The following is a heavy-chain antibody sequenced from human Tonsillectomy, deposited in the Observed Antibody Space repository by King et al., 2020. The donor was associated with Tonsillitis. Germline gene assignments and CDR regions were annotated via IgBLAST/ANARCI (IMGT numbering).Heavy chain of an antibody. CDR3: ARHTYDSSGPTLDY. D-gene: IGHD3-22*01. CDR2: IYYSGST. Sequence: VQLQESGPGLVRPSETLSLTCTVSGGSISSYYWSWIRQPPGKGLEWIGYIYYSGSTNYNPSLKSRVTISVDTSKNQFSLKLSSVTAADTAVYYCARHTYDSSGPTLDYWGQGTLVTVSS. J-gene: IGHJ4*02. CDR1: GGSISSYY. V-gene: IGHV4-59*08.